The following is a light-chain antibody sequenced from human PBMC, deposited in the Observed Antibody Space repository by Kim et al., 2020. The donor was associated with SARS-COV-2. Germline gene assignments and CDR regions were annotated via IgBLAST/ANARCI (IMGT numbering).Light chain of an antibody. J-gene: IGKJ4*02. CDR3: RQYDNPPPLT. CDR1: QLVHSNF. Sequence: EIVLTQSPGTLSLSPGETATLSCRASQLVHSNFLAWYRQSRGEAPTLLIYGATRRATGVPDRCRGGGSGANFTLTISGLEPEDVAVYYCRQYDNPPPLTFGGGTKVEIK. CDR2: GAT. V-gene: IGKV3-20*01.